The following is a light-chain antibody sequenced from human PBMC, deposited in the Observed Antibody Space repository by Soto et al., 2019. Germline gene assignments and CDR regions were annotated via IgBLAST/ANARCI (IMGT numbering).Light chain of an antibody. CDR2: DAS. CDR3: QQRSNWPWT. J-gene: IGKJ1*01. V-gene: IGKV3D-20*02. CDR1: QSVSSSY. Sequence: EIVLTQSPGTLSFSPGERATLSCRASQSVSSSYLAWYQQKPGQAPRLLIHDASNRATGIPARFSGSGSGTDFTLTISSPEPEDFAVYYCQQRSNWPWTFGQGTKVDNK.